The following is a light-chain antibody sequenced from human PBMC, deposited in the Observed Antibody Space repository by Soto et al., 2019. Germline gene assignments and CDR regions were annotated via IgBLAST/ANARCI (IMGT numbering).Light chain of an antibody. CDR2: SNN. Sequence: QSVLTQPPSASGTPGQRVTISCSGSRSNIGTNSVYWYQKLPGTAPRVLIYSNNQRPSGVPDRFSGSKSGTSASLAISGLRSEDEADYYCAAWDDSLSGYVLGDGTKLT. CDR1: RSNIGTNS. V-gene: IGLV1-47*02. CDR3: AAWDDSLSGYV. J-gene: IGLJ1*01.